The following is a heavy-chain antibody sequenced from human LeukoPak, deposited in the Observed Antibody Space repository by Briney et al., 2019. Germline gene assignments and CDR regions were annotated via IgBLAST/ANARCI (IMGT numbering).Heavy chain of an antibody. CDR2: ISYNGST. CDR1: GGSNSSYY. CDR3: ARVTRISDF. D-gene: IGHD2/OR15-2a*01. J-gene: IGHJ1*01. Sequence: SETLSLTCTVSGGSNSSYYWSWIRQPPGKGLEWVAGISYNGSTYYNPSLNSRVTISADTSNNHFSLKLTSVTAADTAVYFCARVTRISDFWGQGTLVTVSS. V-gene: IGHV4-59*12.